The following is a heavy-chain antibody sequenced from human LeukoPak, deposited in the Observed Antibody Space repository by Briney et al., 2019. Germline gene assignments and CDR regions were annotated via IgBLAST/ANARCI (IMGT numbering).Heavy chain of an antibody. CDR3: AKGAPTYYYDSSGYYSFDY. Sequence: TGGSLRLSCAASGFTFSSYGMHWVRQAPGKGLEWVAFIRYDGSNKYYADSVKGRFTISRDNSKNTLYLQMNSPRAEDTAVYYCAKGAPTYYYDSSGYYSFDYWGQGTLVTVSS. CDR1: GFTFSSYG. V-gene: IGHV3-30*02. D-gene: IGHD3-22*01. CDR2: IRYDGSNK. J-gene: IGHJ4*02.